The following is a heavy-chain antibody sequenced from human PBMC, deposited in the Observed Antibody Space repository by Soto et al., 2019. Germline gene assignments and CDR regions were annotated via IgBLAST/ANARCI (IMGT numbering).Heavy chain of an antibody. V-gene: IGHV1-69*13. CDR2: IIPIFGTA. CDR3: ARVPYTAMALYYYYGMDV. Sequence: ASVKVSFKASGCTFSSYAISWVRQAPGQGLEWMGGIIPIFGTANYAQKFQGRVTITADESTSTAYMELSSLRSEDTAVYYCARVPYTAMALYYYYGMDVWGQGTTVTVSS. J-gene: IGHJ6*02. D-gene: IGHD5-18*01. CDR1: GCTFSSYA.